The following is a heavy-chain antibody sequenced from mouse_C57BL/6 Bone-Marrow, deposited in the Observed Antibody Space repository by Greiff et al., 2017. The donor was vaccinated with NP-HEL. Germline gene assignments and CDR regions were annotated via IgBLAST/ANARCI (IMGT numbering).Heavy chain of an antibody. J-gene: IGHJ4*01. V-gene: IGHV1-64*01. D-gene: IGHD2-2*01. CDR3: ARDYYGYDDYAMDY. Sequence: VQLQQPGAELVKPGASVKLSCKASGYTFTSYWMHCVKQRPGQGLEWIGMIHPNSGSTNYNEKFKSKATLTVDKSSSTAYMQLSSLTSEDSAVYYCARDYYGYDDYAMDYWGQGTSVTVSS. CDR2: IHPNSGST. CDR1: GYTFTSYW.